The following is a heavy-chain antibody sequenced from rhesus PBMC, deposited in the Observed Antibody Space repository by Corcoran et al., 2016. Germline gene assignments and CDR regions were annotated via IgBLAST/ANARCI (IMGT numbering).Heavy chain of an antibody. J-gene: IGHJ4*01. CDR2: IYGSGGRT. CDR3: ATRRSGTPFDY. D-gene: IGHD2-27*01. CDR1: GGSISSSNW. Sequence: QVQLQESGPAVVKPSETLSLTCAVSGGSISSSNWWSWNRQSPGKGLEWIGGIYGSGGRTEYNPSLKSRVTISIDTSKNQFSMKLSSVTAADTAVYYCATRRSGTPFDYWGQGVLVTVSS. V-gene: IGHV4-93*02.